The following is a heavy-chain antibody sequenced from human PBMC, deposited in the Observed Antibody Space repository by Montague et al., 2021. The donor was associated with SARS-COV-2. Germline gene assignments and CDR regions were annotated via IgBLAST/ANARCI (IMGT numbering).Heavy chain of an antibody. J-gene: IGHJ6*02. CDR1: GGSISSGGYY. Sequence: TLSLTCTVSGGSISSGGYYWSWIRQHPGKGLDWIGYIYYSGSTYYNPSLKSRVTISVDTSKNQFSLKLSSVTAADTAVYYCALNYFRVRSWYGMDVWGQGTTVTVSS. CDR3: ALNYFRVRSWYGMDV. V-gene: IGHV4-31*03. D-gene: IGHD3-10*01. CDR2: IYYSGST.